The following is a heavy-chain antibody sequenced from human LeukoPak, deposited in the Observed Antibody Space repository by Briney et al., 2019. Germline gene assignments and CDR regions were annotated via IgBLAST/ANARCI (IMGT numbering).Heavy chain of an antibody. Sequence: SETLSLTCTVSGFSISSGYYWGWIRQPPGKGLEWIGSFYHSGSTNYNPSLKSRVTISVDTSKNQFSLKMSSVTAADTAVYYCARVLTSSIYYYYMDVWGKGTTVTVSS. CDR3: ARVLTSSIYYYYMDV. D-gene: IGHD3-9*01. CDR1: GFSISSGYY. J-gene: IGHJ6*03. CDR2: FYHSGST. V-gene: IGHV4-38-2*02.